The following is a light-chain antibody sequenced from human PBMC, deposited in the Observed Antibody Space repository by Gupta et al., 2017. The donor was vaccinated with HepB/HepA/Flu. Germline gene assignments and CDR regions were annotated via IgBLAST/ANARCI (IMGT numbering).Light chain of an antibody. J-gene: IGLJ2*01. V-gene: IGLV2-23*02. CDR2: EVS. Sequence: ALTPPASESGSPGQWNTISFTGTSSDVGSYNLVAWYQQHPGKAPKLRIYEVSKRPSGVPHRFSCSKSGNTASLTITGLQAEEEADYYCCSYAGSSTFLVFGGGTKLTVL. CDR1: SSDVGSYNL. CDR3: CSYAGSSTFLV.